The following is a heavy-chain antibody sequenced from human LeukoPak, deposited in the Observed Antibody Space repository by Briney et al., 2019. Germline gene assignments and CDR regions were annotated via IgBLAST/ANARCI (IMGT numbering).Heavy chain of an antibody. V-gene: IGHV3-21*01. CDR1: GFTFSPYS. J-gene: IGHJ4*01. Sequence: GGSLRLSCAASGFTFSPYSMNWVRQAPGKGLEWVSSINSASTNIHYADSVKGRFTISRDKAKKSVYLQMNSLRVEDTAVYYCARDLTSVTTFDYWGQGALVTVSS. CDR2: INSASTNI. D-gene: IGHD4-17*01. CDR3: ARDLTSVTTFDY.